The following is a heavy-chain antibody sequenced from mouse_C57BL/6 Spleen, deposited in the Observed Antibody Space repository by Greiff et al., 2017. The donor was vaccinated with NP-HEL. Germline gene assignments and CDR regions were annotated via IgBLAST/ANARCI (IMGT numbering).Heavy chain of an antibody. CDR1: GYAFTNYL. D-gene: IGHD1-1*01. CDR2: INPGSGGT. V-gene: IGHV1-54*01. J-gene: IGHJ2*01. CDR3: AREDYYGSRYFDY. Sequence: VQLQQSGAELVRPGASVKVSCKASGYAFTNYLIEWVKQRPGQGLEWIGVINPGSGGTNYNEKFKGKATLTADKSSSTAYMQLSSLTSEDSAVYFCAREDYYGSRYFDYWGQGTTLTVSS.